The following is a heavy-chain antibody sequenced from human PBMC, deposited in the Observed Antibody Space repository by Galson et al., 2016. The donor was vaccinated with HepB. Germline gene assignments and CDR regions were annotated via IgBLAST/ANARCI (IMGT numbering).Heavy chain of an antibody. CDR1: GFTFGSYA. D-gene: IGHD3-10*01. Sequence: SLRLSCAASGFTFGSYAMNWVRQAPGKGLEWVSVISGSDGTTYYADSVKGRFTISRDNSKNTVYLQMNSLRAEDTAVYYCAKLTEPTTLVRGVNDVFDIWGQGTMVTVSS. J-gene: IGHJ3*02. CDR2: ISGSDGTT. CDR3: AKLTEPTTLVRGVNDVFDI. V-gene: IGHV3-23*01.